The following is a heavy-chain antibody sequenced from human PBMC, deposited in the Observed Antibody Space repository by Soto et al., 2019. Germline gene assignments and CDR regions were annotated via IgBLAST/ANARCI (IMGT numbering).Heavy chain of an antibody. CDR3: ARGRYDSSGYYFFDY. V-gene: IGHV4-61*01. Sequence: SEPLSLTGTVSGGSVSSGSYYWSWIRQPPGKGLEWIGYIYYSGSTNYNPSLKSRVTISVDTSKNQFSLKLSSVTAADTAVYYCARGRYDSSGYYFFDYWGQGTLVTVSS. CDR2: IYYSGST. CDR1: GGSVSSGSYY. J-gene: IGHJ4*02. D-gene: IGHD3-22*01.